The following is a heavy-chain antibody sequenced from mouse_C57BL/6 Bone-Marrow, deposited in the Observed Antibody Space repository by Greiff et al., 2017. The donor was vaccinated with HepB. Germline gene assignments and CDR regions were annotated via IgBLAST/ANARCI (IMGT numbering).Heavy chain of an antibody. CDR2: IDPSDSYT. Sequence: QVQLQQPGAELVRPGTSVKLSCKASGYTFTSYWMHWVKQRPGQGLEWIGVIDPSDSYTNYNQKFKGKATLTVDTSSSTAYMQLSSLTSEDSAVYYCASLLRSLFYAMDYWGQGTSVTVSS. D-gene: IGHD1-1*01. J-gene: IGHJ4*01. CDR1: GYTFTSYW. V-gene: IGHV1-59*01. CDR3: ASLLRSLFYAMDY.